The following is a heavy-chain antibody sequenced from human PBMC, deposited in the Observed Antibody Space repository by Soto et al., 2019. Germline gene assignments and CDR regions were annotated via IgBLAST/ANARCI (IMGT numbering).Heavy chain of an antibody. CDR2: ISYDGSNK. CDR1: GFTFSSYG. CDR3: AKVGCTYAGLGVVDY. D-gene: IGHD3-10*01. V-gene: IGHV3-30*18. J-gene: IGHJ4*02. Sequence: QVQLVESGGGVVQPGRSLRLSCAASGFTFSSYGMHWVRQAPGKGLEWVAVISYDGSNKYYADSVKGRFTISRDNSKNTLYLQMNSLRAEDTAVYYCAKVGCTYAGLGVVDYWGQGTLVTVSS.